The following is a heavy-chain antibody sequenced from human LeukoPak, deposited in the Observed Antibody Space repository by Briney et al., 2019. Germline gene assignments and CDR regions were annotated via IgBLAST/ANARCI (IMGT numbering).Heavy chain of an antibody. CDR1: GGSISSSSYY. J-gene: IGHJ4*02. CDR3: ARNTPRSPVEG. V-gene: IGHV4-39*07. Sequence: SETLSLTRTVSGGSISSSSYYWGWIRQPPGKGLEWIGSIYYSGSTYYNPSLKSRVTISVDTSKNQFSLKLSSVTAADTAVYYCARNTPRSPVEGWGQGTLVTVSS. CDR2: IYYSGST.